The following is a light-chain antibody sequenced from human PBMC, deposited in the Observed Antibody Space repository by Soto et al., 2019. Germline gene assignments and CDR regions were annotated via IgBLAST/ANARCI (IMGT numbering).Light chain of an antibody. CDR3: QSYDNTLGVV. J-gene: IGLJ2*01. V-gene: IGLV1-40*01. CDR1: SSNIGAGYD. Sequence: QPVLTQPPSVSAAPGQRVTISCTGSSSNIGAGYDVHWYQQLPGTAPKLLISGNTNRPSGVPDRFSGSKSGTSASLAITGLQAEDEADYYCQSYDNTLGVVFGGGTKLTVL. CDR2: GNT.